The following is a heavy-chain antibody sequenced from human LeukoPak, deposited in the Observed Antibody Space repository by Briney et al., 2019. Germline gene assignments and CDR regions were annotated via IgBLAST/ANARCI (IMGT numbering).Heavy chain of an antibody. V-gene: IGHV3-30*02. J-gene: IGHJ4*02. Sequence: GGSLRLSCAVSGFTFSSYGMHWVRQAPGKGLEWVAFIRYDGSNKYYADSVKGRFTISRDNSKNTLYLQMNSLRAEDTAVYYCANAYCGGDCYFLWYWGQGTLVTVSS. CDR1: GFTFSSYG. CDR3: ANAYCGGDCYFLWY. D-gene: IGHD2-21*01. CDR2: IRYDGSNK.